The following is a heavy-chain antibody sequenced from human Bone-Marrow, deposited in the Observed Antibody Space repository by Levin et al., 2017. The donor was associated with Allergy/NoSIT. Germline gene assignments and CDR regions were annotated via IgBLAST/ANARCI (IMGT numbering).Heavy chain of an antibody. Sequence: SETLSLTCAVYGGSFSGYYWSWIRQPPGKGLEWIGEINHSGSTNYNPSLKSRVTISVDTSKNQFSLKLSSVTAADTAVYYCATRSTSCYLSSRHGMDVWGQGTTVTVSS. CDR2: INHSGST. V-gene: IGHV4-34*01. D-gene: IGHD2-2*01. J-gene: IGHJ6*02. CDR1: GGSFSGYY. CDR3: ATRSTSCYLSSRHGMDV.